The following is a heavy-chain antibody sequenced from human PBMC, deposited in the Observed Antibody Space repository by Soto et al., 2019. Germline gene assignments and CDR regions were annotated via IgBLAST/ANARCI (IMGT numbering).Heavy chain of an antibody. V-gene: IGHV2-26*01. CDR2: TDSSGEK. J-gene: IGHJ5*02. CDR3: ARRHLAVAVSPWFDP. D-gene: IGHD6-19*01. CDR1: GLSITDSEMG. Sequence: QVTLKESGPVLVKPTETLTLRCTVSGLSITDSEMGVSWIRQPPGQPPEWLSHTDSSGEKCYRTFLKRRLAISKDTSKSQIVLTMTNMDPADTATYYCARRHLAVAVSPWFDPWGQGIPVTVSS.